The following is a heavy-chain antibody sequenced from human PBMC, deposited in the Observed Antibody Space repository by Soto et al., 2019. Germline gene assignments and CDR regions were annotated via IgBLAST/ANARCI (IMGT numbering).Heavy chain of an antibody. D-gene: IGHD3-16*01. CDR3: SRSPEVGVRGAY. CDR1: GFPFSAYN. J-gene: IGHJ4*02. CDR2: ITVGSSHI. Sequence: GGSLRLSCTGSGFPFSAYNINWVRQAPGKGLEWVSSITVGSSHIYQPNSMKGRLTISRDDAKNSVYLQIDSLRDEDTALYYCSRSPEVGVRGAYWGQGTLVTVSS. V-gene: IGHV3-21*01.